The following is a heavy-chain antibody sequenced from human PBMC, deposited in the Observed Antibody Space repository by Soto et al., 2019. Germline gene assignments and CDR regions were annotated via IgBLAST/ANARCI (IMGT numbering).Heavy chain of an antibody. Sequence: LSLTCTVSGASNSDHKWHWIRQPPGMGLEWIGYTYYSGYTSYNPSLKSRITISVDTSKNQFSLTLNSMTAADTAVYYCAREWYALDFWGQGTLVTVSS. CDR3: AREWYALDF. J-gene: IGHJ4*02. D-gene: IGHD2-15*01. V-gene: IGHV4-59*11. CDR1: GASNSDHK. CDR2: TYYSGYT.